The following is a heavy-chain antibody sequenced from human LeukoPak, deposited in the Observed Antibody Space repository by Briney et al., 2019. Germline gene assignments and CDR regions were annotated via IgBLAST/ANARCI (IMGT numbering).Heavy chain of an antibody. CDR3: AREGTGTTPHPYYYYYMDV. V-gene: IGHV1-69*05. J-gene: IGHJ6*03. CDR1: GGTFSSYA. Sequence: SVKVSCKASGGTFSSYAISWVRQAPGQGLEWMGRIIPIFGTANYAQKFQGRVTITTDESTSTAYMELSSLGSEDTAVYYFAREGTGTTPHPYYYYYMDVWGKGTTVTASS. D-gene: IGHD1-7*01. CDR2: IIPIFGTA.